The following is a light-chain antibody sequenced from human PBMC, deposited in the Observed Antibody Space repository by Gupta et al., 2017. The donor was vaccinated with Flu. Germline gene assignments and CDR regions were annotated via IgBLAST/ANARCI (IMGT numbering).Light chain of an antibody. CDR1: QSIDNY. V-gene: IGKV1-39*01. CDR3: QQSYHPPLT. Sequence: YSLSASVGDRVAITCLASQSIDNYLNWYQQKPGKAPNLLIYAASILHTGVPSRFSGSGSGTDFTLIINSLQPEDFATYYCQQSYHPPLTFGHGTTLDIK. J-gene: IGKJ3*01. CDR2: AAS.